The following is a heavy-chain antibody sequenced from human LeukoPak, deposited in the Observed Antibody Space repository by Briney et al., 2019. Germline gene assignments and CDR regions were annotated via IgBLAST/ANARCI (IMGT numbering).Heavy chain of an antibody. CDR1: GYTFTSYG. J-gene: IGHJ4*02. CDR3: ARASPEGRFLEWLHPILDY. Sequence: ASVKVSCKASGYTFTSYGISWVRQAPGQGLEWMGWISAYNGNTNYAQKFQGRVTITRNTSISTAYMELSSLRSEDTAVYYCARASPEGRFLEWLHPILDYWGQGTLVTVSS. CDR2: ISAYNGNT. D-gene: IGHD3-3*01. V-gene: IGHV1-18*01.